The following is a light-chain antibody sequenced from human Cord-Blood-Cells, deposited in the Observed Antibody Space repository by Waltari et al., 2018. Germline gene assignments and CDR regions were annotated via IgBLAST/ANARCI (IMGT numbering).Light chain of an antibody. CDR2: WAS. Sequence: DIVMTQSPDSLAVSLGERATLNCKSSQSVLYSSNNKNYLAWYQQKPGQPPKLLIYWASTRESGVPDRFSGSGSGTDFTLTISNLQAEDVAVYYCQQYYSTPPTFGQGTKVEIK. V-gene: IGKV4-1*01. J-gene: IGKJ1*01. CDR3: QQYYSTPPT. CDR1: QSVLYSSNNKNY.